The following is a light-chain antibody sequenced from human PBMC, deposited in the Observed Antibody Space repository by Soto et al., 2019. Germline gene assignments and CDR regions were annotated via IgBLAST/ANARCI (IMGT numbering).Light chain of an antibody. CDR3: QQRSNWGIT. Sequence: FVLTQSPATLSLSPGEEATLSCRASLSVNTFLAWYQQKPGQAPRLLIYDASNRATGIPPRFSGSGSGTDFTLTISSLEPEDFVFYYCQQRSNWGITFGQGTRLEIK. CDR2: DAS. J-gene: IGKJ5*01. V-gene: IGKV3-11*01. CDR1: LSVNTF.